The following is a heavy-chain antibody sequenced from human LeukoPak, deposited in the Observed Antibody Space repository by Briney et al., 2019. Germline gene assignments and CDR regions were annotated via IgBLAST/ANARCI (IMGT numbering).Heavy chain of an antibody. CDR2: ISAYNGNT. CDR1: GYTFTSYG. Sequence: ASVKVSCKASGYTFTSYGISWVRQAPGQGLEWMGWISAYNGNTNYAQKLQGRVTMTTDTSTSTAYMELRSLRSDDTAVYYCARRVYSSSWYWFDPWGQGTLVTVSS. CDR3: ARRVYSSSWYWFDP. V-gene: IGHV1-18*01. D-gene: IGHD6-13*01. J-gene: IGHJ5*02.